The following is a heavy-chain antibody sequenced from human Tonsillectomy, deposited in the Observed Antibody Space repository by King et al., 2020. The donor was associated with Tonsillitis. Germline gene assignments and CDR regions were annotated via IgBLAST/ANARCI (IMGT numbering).Heavy chain of an antibody. CDR3: SSKTYYNFWTGLDY. J-gene: IGHJ4*02. CDR1: GGSCMRYH. Sequence: VQLQQWGAGLLKPSETLSLTCAVSGGSCMRYHWTWIRQPPGKGLEWSGEINPSGSTHYNPFLKSLVTISVDTSKNQFSLNLRSVTAADTAVYYCSSKTYYNFWTGLDYWGQGTLVTVSS. D-gene: IGHD3-3*01. V-gene: IGHV4-34*01. CDR2: INPSGST.